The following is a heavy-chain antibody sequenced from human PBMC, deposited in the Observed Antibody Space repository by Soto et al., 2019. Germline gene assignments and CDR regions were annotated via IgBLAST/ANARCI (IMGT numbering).Heavy chain of an antibody. CDR1: GNTFTSYY. V-gene: IGHV1-46*01. CDR3: ARGFYETSGVDY. Sequence: ASVKVSCKASGNTFTSYYLFWVRQAPGQGLEWMGMINPSGGSTGYAQKFQGRVTMTRDTSTSTVYMELSSLRSEDTAVYYCARGFYETSGVDYWGQGTLVTVSS. J-gene: IGHJ4*02. D-gene: IGHD3-22*01. CDR2: INPSGGST.